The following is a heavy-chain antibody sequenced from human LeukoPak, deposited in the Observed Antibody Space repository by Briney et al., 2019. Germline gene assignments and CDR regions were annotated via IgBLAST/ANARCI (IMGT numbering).Heavy chain of an antibody. Sequence: SQTLSLTCTVSGGSLSSGDYYWSWIRQPPGKGLEWIGYFYYSGSTYYNPSLKSRVTISVDTSKNQFSLKLSSVTAADTAVYYCAREIVVVVAATRDLNWFDPWGQGTLVTVSS. J-gene: IGHJ5*02. V-gene: IGHV4-30-4*01. D-gene: IGHD2-15*01. CDR3: AREIVVVVAATRDLNWFDP. CDR2: FYYSGST. CDR1: GGSLSSGDYY.